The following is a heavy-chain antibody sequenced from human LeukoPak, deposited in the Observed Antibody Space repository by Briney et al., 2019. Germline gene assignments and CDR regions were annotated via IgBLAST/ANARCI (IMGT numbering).Heavy chain of an antibody. CDR1: GGSISSYY. Sequence: SETLSLTCTVSGGSISSYYWSWIRQPAGKGLEWMGRIYTSGSTNYNPSLKSRVTMSVDTSKNQFSLKLSSVTAADTAVYYCARDHRTIFGVVIHYYFDYWGQGTLVTVSS. CDR3: ARDHRTIFGVVIHYYFDY. V-gene: IGHV4-4*07. D-gene: IGHD3-3*01. J-gene: IGHJ4*02. CDR2: IYTSGST.